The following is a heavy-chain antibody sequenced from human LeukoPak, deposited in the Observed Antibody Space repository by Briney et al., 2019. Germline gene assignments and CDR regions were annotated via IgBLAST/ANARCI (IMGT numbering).Heavy chain of an antibody. CDR3: ARVSAREVVVDY. J-gene: IGHJ4*02. V-gene: IGHV4-38-2*02. Sequence: SETLSLTCTVSGYSISSGYYWGWIRPPPGKGLEWIGSIYHSGSTYYNPSLKSRVTISVDTSKNQFSLKLSSVTAADTAVYYCARVSAREVVVDYWGQGTLVTVSS. D-gene: IGHD2-21*01. CDR2: IYHSGST. CDR1: GYSISSGYY.